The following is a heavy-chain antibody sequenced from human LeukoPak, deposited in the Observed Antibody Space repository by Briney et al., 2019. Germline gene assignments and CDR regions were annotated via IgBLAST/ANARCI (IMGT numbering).Heavy chain of an antibody. Sequence: GRSLRLSCAASGFTFSSYGMHWVRQAPGKGLEWVAVIWYDGSNAHYADSVKGRFTIFRDNSKNTLYLQMNSLRAEDTAVYYCARARTTRGFDYWGQGTLVTVSS. CDR1: GFTFSSYG. CDR3: ARARTTRGFDY. D-gene: IGHD4-17*01. V-gene: IGHV3-33*01. J-gene: IGHJ4*02. CDR2: IWYDGSNA.